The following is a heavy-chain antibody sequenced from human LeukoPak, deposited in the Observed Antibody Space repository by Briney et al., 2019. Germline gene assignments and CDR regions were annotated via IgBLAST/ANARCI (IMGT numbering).Heavy chain of an antibody. CDR2: IYYSGST. CDR3: ARVDYDSSGIQGWFDP. J-gene: IGHJ5*02. V-gene: IGHV4-59*12. CDR1: GDSIIGYY. Sequence: TSETLSLTCSVSGDSIIGYYWGWIRQPPGKGLEWIGSIYYSGSTNYNPSLKSRVTMSVDTSKNQFSLKLSSVTAADTAVYYCARVDYDSSGIQGWFDPWGQGTLVTVSS. D-gene: IGHD3-22*01.